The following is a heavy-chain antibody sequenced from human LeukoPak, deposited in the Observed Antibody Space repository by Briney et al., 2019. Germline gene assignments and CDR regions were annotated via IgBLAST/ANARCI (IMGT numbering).Heavy chain of an antibody. D-gene: IGHD3-3*01. J-gene: IGHJ1*01. CDR1: GFTFSSYS. V-gene: IGHV3-21*01. CDR2: ISSSSSYI. CDR3: ARVSGVAPAAYFQH. Sequence: PGGSLRLSCAASGFTFSSYSMNWVRQAPGKGLEGVSSISSSSSYIYYADSVKGRFTISRDNAKNSLYLQMTTPRAEDTAVYYCARVSGVAPAAYFQHWGQGTLVTVSS.